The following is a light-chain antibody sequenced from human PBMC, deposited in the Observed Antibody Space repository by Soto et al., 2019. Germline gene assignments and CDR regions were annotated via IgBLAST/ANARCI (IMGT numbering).Light chain of an antibody. V-gene: IGKV1-5*01. J-gene: IGKJ2*01. Sequence: IQMTQSPSTLPASVGDRVTITCQASQTISNFLAWFQHKPGKAPKLLIYDASSLKSGVPSRFSGSGSGTEFTLTITSLQPDDSATYFCQQYYSLVTFGQGTRLEL. CDR1: QTISNF. CDR3: QQYYSLVT. CDR2: DAS.